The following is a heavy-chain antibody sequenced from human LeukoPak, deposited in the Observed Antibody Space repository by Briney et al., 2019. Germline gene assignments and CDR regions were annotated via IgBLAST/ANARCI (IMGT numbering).Heavy chain of an antibody. CDR1: GGSFSGYY. CDR3: ARAYYSSSANWFDP. CDR2: INHSGST. D-gene: IGHD6-6*01. V-gene: IGHV4-34*01. J-gene: IGHJ5*02. Sequence: ASETLSLTCAVYGGSFSGYYWSWIRQAPGKGLEWIGEINHSGSTNYNPALKSRVTISVETSKNQFSLKLSSVTGGDTAVYYCARAYYSSSANWFDPWGQGTLVTVSS.